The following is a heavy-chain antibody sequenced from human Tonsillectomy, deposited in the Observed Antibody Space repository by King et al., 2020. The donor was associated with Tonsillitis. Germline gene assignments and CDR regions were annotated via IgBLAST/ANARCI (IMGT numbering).Heavy chain of an antibody. J-gene: IGHJ6*02. CDR2: ISYDGSNK. CDR3: AKELEGVRYLDRGYGMYV. CDR1: GFTFSSYG. V-gene: IGHV3-30*18. D-gene: IGHD3-9*01. Sequence: VQLVESGGGVVQPGRSLRLSCAASGFTFSSYGMHWVRQAPGKGLEWVAVISYDGSNKYYADSVKGRFTISRDNSKNTLYLQMNSLRAEDTAVYYCAKELEGVRYLDRGYGMYVWGQGTTVTVS.